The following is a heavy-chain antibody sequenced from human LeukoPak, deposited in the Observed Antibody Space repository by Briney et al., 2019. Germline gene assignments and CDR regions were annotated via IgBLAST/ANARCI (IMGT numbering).Heavy chain of an antibody. CDR3: ARGGDDEDQPNDVIDI. Sequence: GESLKTSCKGSRYSFSTHWIGWVRQMPGKGLEWLGIIYAGDFDTRYSPSLQGQVTISVDRSINTAYLQWNSLKASDTATYCARGGDDEDQPNDVIDIWGQGTLVTVSS. J-gene: IGHJ4*01. V-gene: IGHV5-51*01. CDR1: RYSFSTHW. D-gene: IGHD1-1*01. CDR2: IYAGDFDT.